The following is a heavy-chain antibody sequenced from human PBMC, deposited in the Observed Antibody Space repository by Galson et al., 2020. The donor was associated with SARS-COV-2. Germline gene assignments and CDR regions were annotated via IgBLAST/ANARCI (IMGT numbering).Heavy chain of an antibody. CDR1: GGSISSGGYY. V-gene: IGHV4-31*03. D-gene: IGHD3-22*01. CDR3: ARATEPYYYDSSSPFDY. CDR2: IYYSGST. Sequence: SETLSLTCTVSGGSISSGGYYWSWISQHPGKGLEWIGYIYYSGSTYYNPSLKSRVTISVDTSKNQFSLKLSSVTAADTAVYYCARATEPYYYDSSSPFDYWGQGTLVTVSS. J-gene: IGHJ4*02.